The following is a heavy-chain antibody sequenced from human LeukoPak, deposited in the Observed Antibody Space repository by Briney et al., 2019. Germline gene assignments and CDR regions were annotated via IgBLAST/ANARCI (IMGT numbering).Heavy chain of an antibody. Sequence: KPSETLSLTCAVYGGSFSGFYWSWIRQPPGKGLEWIGEINHSGSTNYNPPLKSRVTISVDTSKNQFSLKLSSVTAADTAVYYCAGSAYSLAGWFDPWGQGTLVTVSS. V-gene: IGHV4-34*01. CDR1: GGSFSGFY. D-gene: IGHD1-26*01. CDR3: AGSAYSLAGWFDP. J-gene: IGHJ5*02. CDR2: INHSGST.